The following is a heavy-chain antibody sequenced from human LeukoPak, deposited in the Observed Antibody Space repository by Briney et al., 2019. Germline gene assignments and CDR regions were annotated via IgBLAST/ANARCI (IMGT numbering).Heavy chain of an antibody. Sequence: GGSLRLSCAASGFTFSSYGMSWVRQAPGKGLEWVSAISGSGGSTYYADSVKGRFTISRDNSKNTLYLQMNSLRAEDTAVYYCALKKGYYYDSSGYSGWFDPWGQGTLVTVSS. V-gene: IGHV3-23*01. CDR2: ISGSGGST. CDR3: ALKKGYYYDSSGYSGWFDP. CDR1: GFTFSSYG. J-gene: IGHJ5*02. D-gene: IGHD3-22*01.